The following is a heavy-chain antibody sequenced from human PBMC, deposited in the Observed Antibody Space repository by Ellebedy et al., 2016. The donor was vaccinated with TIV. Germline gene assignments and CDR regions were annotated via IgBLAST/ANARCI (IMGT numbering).Heavy chain of an antibody. CDR3: ARASRRVVAMPNDYYYYHGMDV. Sequence: SETLSLTCTVSDGSISSYYWSWIRQPPGKGLEWVGHIYYSGSTNYNPSLKSRVIISVDTSKNQFSLKLRSVTAADTAVYYCARASRRVVAMPNDYYYYHGMDVWGQGTTVTVSS. CDR2: IYYSGST. CDR1: DGSISSYY. D-gene: IGHD2-2*01. J-gene: IGHJ6*02. V-gene: IGHV4-59*01.